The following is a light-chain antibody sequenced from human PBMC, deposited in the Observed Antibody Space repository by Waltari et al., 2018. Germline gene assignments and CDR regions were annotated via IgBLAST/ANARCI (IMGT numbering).Light chain of an antibody. Sequence: EIVLPQYQATPSLSPGESATLSCRASRSLSNYLAWYQQKPGQAPRLLIYDASNRATGIPVRFSGRGSGTDSTLTISSLEPDDVAVYYCQQRSNWPPWTFGQGTKVEIK. V-gene: IGKV3-11*01. CDR1: RSLSNY. CDR2: DAS. J-gene: IGKJ1*01. CDR3: QQRSNWPPWT.